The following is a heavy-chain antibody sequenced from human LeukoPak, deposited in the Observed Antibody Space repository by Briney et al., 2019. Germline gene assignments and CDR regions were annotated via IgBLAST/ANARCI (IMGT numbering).Heavy chain of an antibody. D-gene: IGHD6-13*01. V-gene: IGHV1-46*01. Sequence: ASVKVSCKASGYTFTSYYIHWLRQAPGQGLEWMGIINPSGGGTDYAQKFQGRVTMTRDASTSTVYMEVSSLRFEDTAVYYRVRVGSSLYRDDYWGQGTLVTVSS. CDR2: INPSGGGT. CDR1: GYTFTSYY. J-gene: IGHJ4*02. CDR3: VRVGSSLYRDDY.